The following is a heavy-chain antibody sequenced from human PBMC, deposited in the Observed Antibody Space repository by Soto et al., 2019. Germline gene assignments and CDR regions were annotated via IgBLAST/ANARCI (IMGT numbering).Heavy chain of an antibody. D-gene: IGHD6-6*01. CDR3: ANQARRYYFDS. CDR2: ISWNSGSI. CDR1: GFTFDDYA. V-gene: IGHV3-9*01. J-gene: IGHJ4*02. Sequence: EVQLVESGGGLVQPGRSLRLSCAASGFTFDDYAMHWVRQAPGKGLEWVSGISWNSGSIGYADSVKGRFTISRDNAKNSLYLQMNSLRAEDTALYYCANQARRYYFDSWGQGTLVTVSS.